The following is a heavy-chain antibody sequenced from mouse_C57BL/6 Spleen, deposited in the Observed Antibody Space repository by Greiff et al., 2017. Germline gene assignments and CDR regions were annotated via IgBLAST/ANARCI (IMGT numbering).Heavy chain of an antibody. J-gene: IGHJ4*01. CDR3: YLWYDYAMDY. CDR2: IHPSSGST. V-gene: IGHV1-64*01. D-gene: IGHD6-1*01. Sequence: QVQLQQPGAELVKPGASVKLSCKASGYTFTSYWMHWVKQRPGQGLEWIGMIHPSSGSTNYNEKFKSKATLTVDKSSSTAYMQLSSLTSEDSAVYCGYLWYDYAMDYWGQGTSVTVSS. CDR1: GYTFTSYW.